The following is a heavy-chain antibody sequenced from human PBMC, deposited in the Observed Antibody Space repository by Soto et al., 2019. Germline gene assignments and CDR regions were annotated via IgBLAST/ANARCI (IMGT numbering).Heavy chain of an antibody. J-gene: IGHJ4*02. CDR3: AKVDRGYCSSASCYFDF. CDR1: GFSFSSYG. D-gene: IGHD2-2*01. V-gene: IGHV3-23*01. CDR2: ISDSGGST. Sequence: PGGSLRLSCAASGFSFSSYGMSWVRQAPGKGLEWVSTISDSGGSTYYADSVKGRFTISRDNSKSTLYLQMNSLRAEDTALYYCAKVDRGYCSSASCYFDFWGRGTPVTVSS.